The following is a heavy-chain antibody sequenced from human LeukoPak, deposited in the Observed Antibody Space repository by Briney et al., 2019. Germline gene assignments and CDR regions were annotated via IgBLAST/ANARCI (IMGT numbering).Heavy chain of an antibody. J-gene: IGHJ4*02. D-gene: IGHD6-25*01. CDR1: GFAFSSYG. Sequence: GGSLRLSCAASGFAFSSYGMHWVRQAPGKGLEWVAFIRYDGSNKYYADSVKGRFTISRDNSKNTLYLQMNSLRAEDTAVYYCARDMAATLDYWGQGTLVTVSS. CDR2: IRYDGSNK. V-gene: IGHV3-30*02. CDR3: ARDMAATLDY.